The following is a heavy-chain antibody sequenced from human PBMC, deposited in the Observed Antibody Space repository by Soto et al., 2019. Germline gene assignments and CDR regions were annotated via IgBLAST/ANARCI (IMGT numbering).Heavy chain of an antibody. CDR3: ARRHSSNWYGLDY. J-gene: IGHJ4*02. CDR2: IYHTGST. V-gene: IGHV4-38-2*01. D-gene: IGHD6-13*01. Sequence: PSETLSLTXAVSGYSISNGYYWGWIRQPPGKGLEWIGSIYHTGSTYYNPSLKSRVTISVDTSKNQFSLKLSSVTAADTAVYYCARRHSSNWYGLDYWGQGTLVTVSS. CDR1: GYSISNGYY.